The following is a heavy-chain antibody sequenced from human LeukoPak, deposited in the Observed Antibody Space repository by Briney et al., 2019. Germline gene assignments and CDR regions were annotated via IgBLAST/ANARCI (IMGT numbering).Heavy chain of an antibody. Sequence: GGSLRLSCAASGFTFSTYVMQWVRQAPGKGLEYVSDITGDGGYTYYANSGKGRFTISRYNSKKTLYLKMVSPRAEDMAVYYCARVSTNDRRNAFDIWGQGTMVTVSS. CDR2: ITGDGGYT. V-gene: IGHV3-64*01. CDR1: GFTFSTYV. D-gene: IGHD2-8*01. J-gene: IGHJ3*02. CDR3: ARVSTNDRRNAFDI.